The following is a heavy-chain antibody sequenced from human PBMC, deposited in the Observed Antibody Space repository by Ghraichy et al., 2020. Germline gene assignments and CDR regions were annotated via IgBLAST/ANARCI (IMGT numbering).Heavy chain of an antibody. D-gene: IGHD2-21*01. CDR3: AKGMVIAPHYGMDV. V-gene: IGHV3-9*01. CDR2: ISWNSGSI. CDR1: GFTFDDYA. Sequence: GGSLRLSCAASGFTFDDYAMHWVWQAPGKSLEWVSGISWNSGSIGYADSVKGRFTISRDNARNSLYLQMNSLRVEDTALYYCAKGMVIAPHYGMDVWGQGTTVTVSS. J-gene: IGHJ6*02.